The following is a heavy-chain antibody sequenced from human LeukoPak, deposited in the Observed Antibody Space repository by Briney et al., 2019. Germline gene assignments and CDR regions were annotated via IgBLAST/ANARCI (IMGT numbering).Heavy chain of an antibody. CDR3: ARGLVDESGETRAHFDY. Sequence: PSETLSLTCAVYGGSFSGYYWSWIRQPPGKGLEWIGEINHSGSTNYNPSLKSRVTISVDTSKNQFSLKLSSVTAADTAVYYRARGLVDESGETRAHFDYWGQGTLVTVSS. D-gene: IGHD4-17*01. CDR2: INHSGST. CDR1: GGSFSGYY. V-gene: IGHV4-34*01. J-gene: IGHJ4*02.